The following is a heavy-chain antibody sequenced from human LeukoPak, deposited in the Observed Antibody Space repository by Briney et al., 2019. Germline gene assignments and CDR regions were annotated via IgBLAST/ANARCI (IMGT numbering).Heavy chain of an antibody. CDR1: GGSISSYY. CDR3: ARGRPRRKYNWFDP. Sequence: SETLSLTCTVSGGSISSYYWSWIRQPAGKGLEWIGRIYTSGSTNYNPSLKSRVTISVDTSKNQFSLKLSSVTAADTAVYYCARGRPRRKYNWFDPWGQGTLVTVSS. CDR2: IYTSGST. J-gene: IGHJ5*02. V-gene: IGHV4-4*07.